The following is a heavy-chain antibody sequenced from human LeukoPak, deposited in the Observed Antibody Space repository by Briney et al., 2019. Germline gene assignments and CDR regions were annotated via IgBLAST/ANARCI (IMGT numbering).Heavy chain of an antibody. D-gene: IGHD3-22*01. CDR3: TRGDYYDASGYYFLFDY. J-gene: IGHJ4*02. CDR1: GFTFGDYG. V-gene: IGHV3-49*04. Sequence: GGSLRLSCTASGFTFGDYGMSWVRQAPGKGLEWVGFIRSKAYGGTTEYAASVKGRFTISRDDSKSIAYLQMNSLKTEDTAVYYCTRGDYYDASGYYFLFDYWGQGTLVTVSS. CDR2: IRSKAYGGTT.